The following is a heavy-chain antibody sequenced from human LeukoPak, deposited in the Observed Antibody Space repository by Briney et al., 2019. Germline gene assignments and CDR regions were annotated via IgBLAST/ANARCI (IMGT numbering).Heavy chain of an antibody. Sequence: GRSLRLSCAASGFTFDDYAMHWVRQAPGKGLEWVSGISWNSGSIGYADSVKGRFTISRDNAKNSLYLQMNSLRAEDTALYYCAKDIGLRLNDAFDIWGQGTMVTVSS. D-gene: IGHD4-17*01. CDR1: GFTFDDYA. CDR3: AKDIGLRLNDAFDI. V-gene: IGHV3-9*01. CDR2: ISWNSGSI. J-gene: IGHJ3*02.